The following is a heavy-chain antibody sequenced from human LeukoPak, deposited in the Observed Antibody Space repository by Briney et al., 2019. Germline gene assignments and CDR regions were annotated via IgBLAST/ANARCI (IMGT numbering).Heavy chain of an antibody. CDR2: IFYSGST. D-gene: IGHD3-16*01. V-gene: IGHV4-39*01. CDR3: ARQSWGRYWYFDL. CDR1: GGSISSSGYY. Sequence: SETLSLTCTVSGGSISSSGYYWGWIRPPPGKGLEWIGSIFYSGSTYYTPSLKSRVTISVDTSKNLFSLRLSSLTAADTAVYYCARQSWGRYWYFDLWGRGTLVTVSS. J-gene: IGHJ2*01.